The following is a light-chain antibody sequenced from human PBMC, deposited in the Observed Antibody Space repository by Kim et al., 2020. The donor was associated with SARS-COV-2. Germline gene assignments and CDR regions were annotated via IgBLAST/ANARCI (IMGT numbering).Light chain of an antibody. V-gene: IGLV1-44*01. CDR1: SSNIGGNI. CDR3: AAWDDSLSALV. Sequence: GQRVTISCSGSSSNIGGNIVNGYQQLPRTAPKLLIYSDNQRPSGVPDRFSGSKSGTSASLAISGLQSEDEADYYCAAWDDSLSALVLGGGTQLTVL. CDR2: SDN. J-gene: IGLJ2*01.